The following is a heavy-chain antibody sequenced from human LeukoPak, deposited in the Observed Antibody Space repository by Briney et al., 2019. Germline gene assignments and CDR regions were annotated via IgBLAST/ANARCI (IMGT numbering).Heavy chain of an antibody. Sequence: GGSLRLSCAASGFTFSSYAMSWVRQAPGKGLEWVPAISGSGGSTYYADSVKGRFTISRDNSKNTLYLQMNSLRAEDTAVYYCAKGSMVRGVFDYWGQGTLVTVSS. V-gene: IGHV3-23*01. CDR2: ISGSGGST. CDR1: GFTFSSYA. J-gene: IGHJ4*02. D-gene: IGHD3-10*01. CDR3: AKGSMVRGVFDY.